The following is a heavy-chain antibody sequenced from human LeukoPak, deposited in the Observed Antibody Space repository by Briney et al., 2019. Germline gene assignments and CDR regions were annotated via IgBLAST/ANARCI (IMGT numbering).Heavy chain of an antibody. Sequence: GGSLRLSRAASGFTFSTFGIHWVRQAPGKGLEWVAVISNDGSNKYYADSVKGRFTISRDDSKNTLYLQMNSLRAEDSAVYYCAKGKGGSGFDSIDIWGQGTMVTVSS. CDR3: AKGKGGSGFDSIDI. D-gene: IGHD3-10*01. V-gene: IGHV3-30*18. CDR1: GFTFSTFG. J-gene: IGHJ3*02. CDR2: ISNDGSNK.